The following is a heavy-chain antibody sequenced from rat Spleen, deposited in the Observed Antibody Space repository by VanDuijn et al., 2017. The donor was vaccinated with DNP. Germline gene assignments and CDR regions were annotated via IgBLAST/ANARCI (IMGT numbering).Heavy chain of an antibody. Sequence: EVQLQESGPGLVKPSQSLSLTCSVTGFSITSSHRWNWIRKFPGDKLEWMEYINSAGITNYTPSLKSRISIIRDTSKNQFFLQVNSVTTEDTAPYYCARWVHYIGFAYWGQGTLVTVSS. CDR3: ARWVHYIGFAY. V-gene: IGHV3-3*01. D-gene: IGHD1-1*01. CDR1: GFSITSSHR. J-gene: IGHJ3*01. CDR2: INSAGIT.